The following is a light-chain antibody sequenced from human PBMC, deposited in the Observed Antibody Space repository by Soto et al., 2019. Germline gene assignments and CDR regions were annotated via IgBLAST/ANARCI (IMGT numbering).Light chain of an antibody. CDR1: QSVNRN. J-gene: IGKJ4*01. V-gene: IGKV3-15*01. CDR2: GAS. CDR3: QQYNNWPPAT. Sequence: EIVMTQSPATLRVSPGYRATLSCRARQSVNRNLAWYQQRPGQAPRLLMYGASVRAPGIPGRFSGSGSGTEFSLTINSLQSEDFAIYYCQQYNNWPPATFGGGTKVEIK.